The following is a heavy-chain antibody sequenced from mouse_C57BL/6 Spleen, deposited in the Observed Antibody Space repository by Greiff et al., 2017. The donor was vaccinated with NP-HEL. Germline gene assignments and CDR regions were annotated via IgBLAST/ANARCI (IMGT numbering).Heavy chain of an antibody. D-gene: IGHD1-1*01. CDR3: ARRAYYYGSSYSYFDV. Sequence: QVQLQQPGAELVRPGSSVKLSCKASGYTFTSYWMHWVKQRPGQGLEWIGEIDPSDSYTNYNQKFKGKSTLTVDKSSSTAYMQLSSLTSEDSAVYYCARRAYYYGSSYSYFDVWGTGTTVTVSS. V-gene: IGHV1-69*01. J-gene: IGHJ1*03. CDR1: GYTFTSYW. CDR2: IDPSDSYT.